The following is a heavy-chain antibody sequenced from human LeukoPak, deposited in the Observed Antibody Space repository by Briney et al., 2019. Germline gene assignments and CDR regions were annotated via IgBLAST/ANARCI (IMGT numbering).Heavy chain of an antibody. CDR1: GFIFSSYG. CDR3: VRERGPYNDFDI. Sequence: PGGSLRLSCAASGFIFSSYGMHWVRQAPGKGLEWVSVIWSDGKNKFYADSVKGRFTIFRDNSKKTLDLQLNSLRAEDTALYYCVRERGPYNDFDIWGQGTMVTVSS. D-gene: IGHD2-21*01. J-gene: IGHJ3*02. CDR2: IWSDGKNK. V-gene: IGHV3-33*01.